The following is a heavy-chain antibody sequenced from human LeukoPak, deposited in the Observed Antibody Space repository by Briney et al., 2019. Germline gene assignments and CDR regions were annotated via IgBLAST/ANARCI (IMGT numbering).Heavy chain of an antibody. V-gene: IGHV1-8*02. Sequence: ASVKVSCKASGYTFTGYYMHWVRQAPGQGLEWMGWMNPNSGNTGYAQKFQGRVTMTRNTSISTAYMELSSLRSEDTAVYYCARGAGSSWYSYYYYYYMDVWGKGTTVTVSS. CDR2: MNPNSGNT. CDR3: ARGAGSSWYSYYYYYYMDV. CDR1: GYTFTGYY. D-gene: IGHD6-13*01. J-gene: IGHJ6*03.